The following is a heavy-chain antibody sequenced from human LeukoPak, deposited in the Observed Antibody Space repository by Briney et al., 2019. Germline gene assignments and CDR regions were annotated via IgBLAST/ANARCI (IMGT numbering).Heavy chain of an antibody. Sequence: GGSLRLSCAASGFTFSNYWIHWVRQAPGKGLEWVSSISSSSSYIYYADSVKGRFTISRDNAKNSLYLQMNSLRAEDTAVYYCAASIAVAGTVDYWGQGTLVTVSS. J-gene: IGHJ4*02. CDR3: AASIAVAGTVDY. D-gene: IGHD6-19*01. V-gene: IGHV3-21*01. CDR1: GFTFSNYW. CDR2: ISSSSSYI.